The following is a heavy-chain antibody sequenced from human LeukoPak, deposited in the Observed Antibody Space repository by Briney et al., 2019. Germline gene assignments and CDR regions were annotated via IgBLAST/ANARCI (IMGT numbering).Heavy chain of an antibody. CDR3: ARAYDSSGYLNWFDP. CDR2: INPGNGDT. CDR1: GYTFTNYA. J-gene: IGHJ5*02. Sequence: ASVKVSCKGSGYTFTNYAVHWVRQAPGQRLEWLGWINPGNGDTKYSQNFQGRVTVTSDTSAATAYVELNSLTSEDTAVYYCARAYDSSGYLNWFDPWGQGTLVTVSS. D-gene: IGHD3-22*01. V-gene: IGHV1-3*01.